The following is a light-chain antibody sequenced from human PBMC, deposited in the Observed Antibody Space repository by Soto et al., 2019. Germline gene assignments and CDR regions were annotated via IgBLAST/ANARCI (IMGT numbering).Light chain of an antibody. CDR3: ATWDTSLSAVV. CDR2: DNS. J-gene: IGLJ2*01. Sequence: QSVLTQPPSVSAAPGQKVTISCSGSSSNIWNNYVSWYRQLPGTAPKLLIYDNSQRPSGIPDRFSGSKSDTSATLGITGLQTGDEATYFCATWDTSLSAVVFGGGTKLTVL. V-gene: IGLV1-51*01. CDR1: SSNIWNNY.